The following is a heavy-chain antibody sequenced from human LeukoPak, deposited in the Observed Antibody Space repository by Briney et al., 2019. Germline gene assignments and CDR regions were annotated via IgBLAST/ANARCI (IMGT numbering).Heavy chain of an antibody. V-gene: IGHV3-23*01. D-gene: IGHD4-17*01. CDR3: AKGTLTVTAFDY. J-gene: IGHJ4*02. CDR1: GFTFSSYA. CDR2: ISGRGGST. Sequence: GRSLRLSCAASGFTFSSYAMSWVRQAPGKGLEWVSAISGRGGSTYYADSVKGRFTISRDNSKNTLYLQMNSLRAEDTAVYYCAKGTLTVTAFDYWGQGTLVTVSS.